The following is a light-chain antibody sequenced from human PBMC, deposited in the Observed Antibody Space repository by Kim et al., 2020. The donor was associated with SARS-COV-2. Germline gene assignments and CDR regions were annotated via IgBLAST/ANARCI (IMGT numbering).Light chain of an antibody. CDR1: KLGEKY. Sequence: SYELTQPPSVSVSPGQTVTITCSGDKLGEKYSCWYQQKSGQSPVLVIYQDFKRPSGMPERFSGSNFGNTATLTISGTQAVDEADYYCQAWDSGTVVFGGGTQLTVL. V-gene: IGLV3-1*01. J-gene: IGLJ2*01. CDR3: QAWDSGTVV. CDR2: QDF.